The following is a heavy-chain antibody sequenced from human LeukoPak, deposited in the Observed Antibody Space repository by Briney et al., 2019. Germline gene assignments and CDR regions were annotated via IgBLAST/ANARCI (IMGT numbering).Heavy chain of an antibody. CDR1: GFTFSSYG. CDR2: IRYDGSNK. Sequence: GGSLRLSCAASGFTFSSYGMHWVRQAPGKGLEWVAFIRYDGSNKYYADSVKGRFTISRDNSKNTLYLQMNSLRAEDTAVYYCAKELLRGYSYGRFDYWGQETLVTVSS. CDR3: AKELLRGYSYGRFDY. V-gene: IGHV3-30*02. D-gene: IGHD5-18*01. J-gene: IGHJ4*02.